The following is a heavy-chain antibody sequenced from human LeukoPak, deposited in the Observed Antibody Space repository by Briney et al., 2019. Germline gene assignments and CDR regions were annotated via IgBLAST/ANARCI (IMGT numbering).Heavy chain of an antibody. CDR2: IYSGGST. V-gene: IGHV3-66*01. J-gene: IGHJ4*02. CDR1: GFTVSSNY. Sequence: TGGSLRLSCAASGFTVSSNYMSWVRQGPGKGLEWVSIIYSGGSTYYADSVKGRFTISRDNSKNTLYLQMNSLRAEDTAVYYCANPITLVRGVIIGDYWGQGTLVAVSS. CDR3: ANPITLVRGVIIGDY. D-gene: IGHD3-10*01.